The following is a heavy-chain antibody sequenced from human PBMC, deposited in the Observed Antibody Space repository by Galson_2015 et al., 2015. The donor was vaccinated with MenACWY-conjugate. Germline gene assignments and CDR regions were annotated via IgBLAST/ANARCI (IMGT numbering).Heavy chain of an antibody. CDR2: ISASGGDI. J-gene: IGHJ2*01. Sequence: SLRLSCAASGFTFSKCAMSWVRQAPGKGLEWGSGISASGGDIDYADSVKGRFTISRDNSKNTVYLQMNSLRAEDTAVYHCAKRANYYEKSGHVDFDLWYRGTLFPVSS. CDR3: AKRANYYEKSGHVDFDL. V-gene: IGHV3-23*01. D-gene: IGHD3-22*01. CDR1: GFTFSKCA.